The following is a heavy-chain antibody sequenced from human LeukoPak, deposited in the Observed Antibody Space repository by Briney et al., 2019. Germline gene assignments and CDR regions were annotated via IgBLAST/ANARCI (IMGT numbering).Heavy chain of an antibody. J-gene: IGHJ4*02. CDR2: ISSSSSTI. V-gene: IGHV3-48*01. D-gene: IGHD5-24*01. CDR1: GFTFSSYS. CDR3: ARDRMATIYYFDY. Sequence: GGSLRLSCAASGFTFSSYSMNWVRQAPGKGLEWVSYISSSSSTIYYADSVKGRFIISRDNAKNSLYLQMNSLGAEDTAVYYCARDRMATIYYFDYWGQGTLVTVSS.